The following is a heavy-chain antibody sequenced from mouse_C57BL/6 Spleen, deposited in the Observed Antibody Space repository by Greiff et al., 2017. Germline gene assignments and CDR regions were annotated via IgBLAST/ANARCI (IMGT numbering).Heavy chain of an antibody. Sequence: QVQLQQPGAELVKPGASVKLSCKASGYTFTSYWMHWVKQRPGQGLEWIGMIHPNSGSTNYNEKFKSKATLTVDKSSSTAYMQLSSLTSEDSAVYYCASITTVVEGFADWGQGTLVTVSA. CDR3: ASITTVVEGFAD. J-gene: IGHJ3*01. CDR2: IHPNSGST. V-gene: IGHV1-64*01. D-gene: IGHD1-1*01. CDR1: GYTFTSYW.